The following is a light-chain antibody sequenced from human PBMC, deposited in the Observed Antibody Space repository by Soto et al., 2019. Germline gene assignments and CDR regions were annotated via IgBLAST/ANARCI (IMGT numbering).Light chain of an antibody. V-gene: IGLV2-14*01. CDR3: SSYTSSSTPLV. CDR1: SSDVGGYNY. CDR2: EVS. J-gene: IGLJ1*01. Sequence: QSVLTQPASVSGSPGQSITISCTGTSSDVGGYNYVSWYQQHPGKAPKLMIYEVSNRLSGVSNRFSGSKSGNTASLTISGLQAEDEADYYCSSYTSSSTPLVFGTGTKVTVL.